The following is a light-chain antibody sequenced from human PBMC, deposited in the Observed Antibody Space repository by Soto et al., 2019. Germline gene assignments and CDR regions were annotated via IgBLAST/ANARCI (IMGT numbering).Light chain of an antibody. Sequence: EIVMTQSPVTLSVSPGERATLSCRASQSVSSNLAWYQQKPGQAPRLLIYGASTRATGIPARFSGSRSGTEFTLTISSLQSEDFAIYYCQQYDNWPRTF. J-gene: IGKJ1*01. V-gene: IGKV3-15*01. CDR1: QSVSSN. CDR2: GAS. CDR3: QQYDNWPRT.